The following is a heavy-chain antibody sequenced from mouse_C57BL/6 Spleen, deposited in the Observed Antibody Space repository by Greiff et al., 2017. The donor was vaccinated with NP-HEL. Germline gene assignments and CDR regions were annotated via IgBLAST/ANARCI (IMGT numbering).Heavy chain of an antibody. D-gene: IGHD1-1*01. J-gene: IGHJ1*03. CDR3: ARKDYGSSSWYWYFDV. Sequence: EVKVEESGGGLVKPGGSLKLSCAASGFTFSDYGMHWVRQAPEKGLEWVAYISSGSSTIYYADTVKGRFTISRDNAKNTLFLQMTSLRSEDTAMYYCARKDYGSSSWYWYFDVWGTGTTVTVSS. CDR2: ISSGSSTI. V-gene: IGHV5-17*01. CDR1: GFTFSDYG.